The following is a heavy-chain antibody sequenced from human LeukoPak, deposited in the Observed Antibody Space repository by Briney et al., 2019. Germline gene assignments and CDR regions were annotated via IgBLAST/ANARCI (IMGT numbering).Heavy chain of an antibody. CDR1: GYTFTSYG. J-gene: IGHJ5*02. CDR2: ISAYNGNT. Sequence: GASVKVSCKASGYTFTSYGISWVQQAPGQGLEWLGWISAYNGNTNYAQKLQGRVTMTTDTSTSTAYMELRSLRSDDTAVYYCARDHEGYSYSSFDPWGQGTLVTVSS. V-gene: IGHV1-18*01. D-gene: IGHD5-18*01. CDR3: ARDHEGYSYSSFDP.